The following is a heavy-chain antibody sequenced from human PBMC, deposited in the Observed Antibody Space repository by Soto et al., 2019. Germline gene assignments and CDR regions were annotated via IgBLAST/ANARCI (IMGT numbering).Heavy chain of an antibody. D-gene: IGHD2-15*01. J-gene: IGHJ4*02. CDR1: RFTFSNYW. CDR3: AREPNSIDY. Sequence: EVQLVESGGGLVQPGGSLRLSCAASRFTFSNYWMRWVRQAPGKGLEWVANIKQAGSENYYVDSVRGRFTISSDNAKNPLYLQMDSLRAEDTAVYYCAREPNSIDYWGQGSLVTVAS. CDR2: IKQAGSEN. V-gene: IGHV3-7*01.